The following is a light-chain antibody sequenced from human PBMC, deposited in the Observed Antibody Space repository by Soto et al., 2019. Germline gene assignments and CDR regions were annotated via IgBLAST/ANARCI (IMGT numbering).Light chain of an antibody. J-gene: IGKJ2*02. V-gene: IGKV3-20*01. Sequence: EIVLTQSPDTLSLSPGERATLSCRASPSVSSSYLAWYQHKPGQAPRLLIYDASRRATGIPDRFSGSGSGTDFTLTISRLEPEDIAVYYCQQYGSSPRTFGQGTKLEIK. CDR3: QQYGSSPRT. CDR1: PSVSSSY. CDR2: DAS.